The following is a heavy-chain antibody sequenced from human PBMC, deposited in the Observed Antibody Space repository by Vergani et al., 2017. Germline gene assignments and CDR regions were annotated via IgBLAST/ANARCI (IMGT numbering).Heavy chain of an antibody. Sequence: EVQLMESGGGLVKPGGSLRLSCAASGFTFSDAWMSWVRQAPGKGLEWVSIISDNGGTTYYADSVKGRFTISRDNSKSTLFLQMNSLRVEDMAVYYCARDRGDWRYSRYFYNYYMDVWGKGTTVTVSS. D-gene: IGHD2-8*02. CDR2: ISDNGGTT. V-gene: IGHV3-66*02. J-gene: IGHJ6*03. CDR1: GFTFSDAW. CDR3: ARDRGDWRYSRYFYNYYMDV.